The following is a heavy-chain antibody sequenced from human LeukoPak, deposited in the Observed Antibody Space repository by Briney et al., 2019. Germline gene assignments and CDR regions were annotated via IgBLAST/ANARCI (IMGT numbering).Heavy chain of an antibody. J-gene: IGHJ4*02. Sequence: SETLSLTCTVSGGSVSSGSCYWSWIRQPPGKGLEWIGYIYYSGSTNYNPSLKSRVTISVDTSKNQFSLKLSSVTAADTAVYYCARGDDSSGYYIPRFDYWGQGTLATVSS. V-gene: IGHV4-61*01. D-gene: IGHD3-22*01. CDR1: GGSVSSGSCY. CDR3: ARGDDSSGYYIPRFDY. CDR2: IYYSGST.